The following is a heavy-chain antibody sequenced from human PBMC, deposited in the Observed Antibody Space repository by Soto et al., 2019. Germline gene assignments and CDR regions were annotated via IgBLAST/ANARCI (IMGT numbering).Heavy chain of an antibody. J-gene: IGHJ5*02. CDR1: GFTFSSYA. CDR2: ISGSGGST. V-gene: IGHV3-23*01. Sequence: GGSLRLSCAASGFTFSSYAMSWVRQAPGKGLEWVSAISGSGGSTYYADSVKGRFTISRDNSKNTLYLQMNSLRAEGTAVYYCAKGGDGYNWSLFDPWGQGTLVTVSS. CDR3: AKGGDGYNWSLFDP. D-gene: IGHD5-12*01.